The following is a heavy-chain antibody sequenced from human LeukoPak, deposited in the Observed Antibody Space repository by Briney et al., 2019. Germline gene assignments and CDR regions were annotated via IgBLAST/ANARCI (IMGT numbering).Heavy chain of an antibody. V-gene: IGHV4-39*07. J-gene: IGHJ4*02. CDR2: IYYSGST. CDR3: ARDRYYDSSGYYDY. D-gene: IGHD3-22*01. Sequence: SETLSLTCTVSGGSISSSSYYWGWLRQPPGKGLEWIGSIYYSGSTYYNPSLKSRVTISVDTSKNQFSLKLSTVTAADTAVYYCARDRYYDSSGYYDYWGQGTLVTVSS. CDR1: GGSISSSSYY.